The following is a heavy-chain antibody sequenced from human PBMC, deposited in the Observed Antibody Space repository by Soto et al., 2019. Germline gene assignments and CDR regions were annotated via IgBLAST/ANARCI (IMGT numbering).Heavy chain of an antibody. CDR2: IWFDGSNK. Sequence: QVQLVESGGGVVQPGRSLRLSCAASEFTFSTYDMHWVRQAPGKGLEWVAVIWFDGSNKYYADSVKGRFTISRVNSKNTLYVQMNSLRAEDTAVYYCARAQYYYNGTGYPFPYGMDVWGQGTTVTVSS. CDR1: EFTFSTYD. D-gene: IGHD3-22*01. CDR3: ARAQYYYNGTGYPFPYGMDV. V-gene: IGHV3-33*01. J-gene: IGHJ6*02.